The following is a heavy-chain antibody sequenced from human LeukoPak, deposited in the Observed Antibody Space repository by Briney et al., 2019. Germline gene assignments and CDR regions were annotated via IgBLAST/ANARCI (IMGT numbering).Heavy chain of an antibody. V-gene: IGHV3-21*01. J-gene: IGHJ4*02. CDR1: GFTFSSYA. CDR2: ISSSSSYI. Sequence: PGRSLRLSCAASGFTFSSYAMNWVRQAPGKGLEWVSSISSSSSYIYYADSVKGRFTISRDNAKNSLYLQMNSLRAEDTAVYYCARDQGIAAAGTLFGYWGQGTLVTVSS. D-gene: IGHD6-13*01. CDR3: ARDQGIAAAGTLFGY.